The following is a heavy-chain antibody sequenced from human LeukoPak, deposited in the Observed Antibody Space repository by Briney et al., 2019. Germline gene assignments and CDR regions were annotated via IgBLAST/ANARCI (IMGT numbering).Heavy chain of an antibody. V-gene: IGHV4-34*01. CDR1: GGSFSGYY. CDR3: ARVPLVVPAALDY. Sequence: PSETLSLTCAVYGGSFSGYYWSWIRQPPGKGLEWIGEINHSGSTNYNPSLKSRVTISVDTSKNQFSLKLSSVTAADTAVYYCARVPLVVPAALDYWGQGTLVTVSS. D-gene: IGHD2-2*01. CDR2: INHSGST. J-gene: IGHJ4*02.